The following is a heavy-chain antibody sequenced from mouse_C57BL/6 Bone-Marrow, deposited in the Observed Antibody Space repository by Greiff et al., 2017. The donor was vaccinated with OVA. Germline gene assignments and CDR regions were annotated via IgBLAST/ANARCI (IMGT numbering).Heavy chain of an antibody. CDR3: ARNGSSYYAMDY. CDR2: INPSSGYT. D-gene: IGHD1-1*01. CDR1: GYTFTSYT. V-gene: IGHV1-4*01. J-gene: IGHJ4*01. Sequence: VQLQQSGAELARPGASVTMSCKASGYTFTSYTMHWVKQRPGQGLEWIGYINPSSGYTKYNQKFKGKATLTADKSSSTAYMQLSSLTSEDSAVYYCARNGSSYYAMDYWGQGTSVTVSS.